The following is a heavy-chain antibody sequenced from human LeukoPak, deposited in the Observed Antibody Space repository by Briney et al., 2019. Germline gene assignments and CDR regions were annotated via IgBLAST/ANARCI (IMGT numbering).Heavy chain of an antibody. CDR1: GFTFSSYW. V-gene: IGHV3-7*01. CDR3: ARDRGGYYGDYRFDY. Sequence: GGSLRLSCAASGFTFSSYWMSWVRQAPGKGLEWVANIKQDGSEKYYVDSVKGRFTISRDNAKNSLYLQMNSLRAEDTAVYYCARDRGGYYGDYRFDYWGQGTLVTVPS. J-gene: IGHJ4*02. CDR2: IKQDGSEK. D-gene: IGHD4-17*01.